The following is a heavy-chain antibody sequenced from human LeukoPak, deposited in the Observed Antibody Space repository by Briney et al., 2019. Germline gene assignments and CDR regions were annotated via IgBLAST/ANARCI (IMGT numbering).Heavy chain of an antibody. J-gene: IGHJ4*02. D-gene: IGHD3-22*01. CDR2: IIPIFGTA. Sequence: SVKVSCKASGGTFSSYAISWVRQAPGQGREWMGGIIPIFGTANYAQKFQGRVTITTDESTSTAYMELSSLRSEDTAVYYCARAVDSSGYYYVPFDYWGQGTLVTVSS. CDR1: GGTFSSYA. V-gene: IGHV1-69*05. CDR3: ARAVDSSGYYYVPFDY.